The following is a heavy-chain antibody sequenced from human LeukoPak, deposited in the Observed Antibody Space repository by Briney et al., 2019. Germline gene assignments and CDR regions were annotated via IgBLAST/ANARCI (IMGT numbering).Heavy chain of an antibody. Sequence: GGSPRLSCAASGFTFSSYSMNWVRQAPGKGLEWVSSISSSSSYIYYADSVKGRFTISRDNAKNSLYLQMNSLRAEDTAVYYCARDRSDGYYFDYWGQGTLVTVSS. V-gene: IGHV3-21*01. CDR1: GFTFSSYS. CDR3: ARDRSDGYYFDY. CDR2: ISSSSSYI. J-gene: IGHJ4*02.